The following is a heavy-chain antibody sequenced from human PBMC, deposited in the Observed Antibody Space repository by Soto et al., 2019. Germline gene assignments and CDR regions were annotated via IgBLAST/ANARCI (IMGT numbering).Heavy chain of an antibody. V-gene: IGHV3-23*01. J-gene: IGHJ4*02. D-gene: IGHD6-13*01. CDR3: AKDPKGSSWYSFDY. CDR2: IGGSGRST. CDR1: GFSFNIYA. Sequence: GGSLRLSCAASGFSFNIYAMSWVRQAPGKGLEYVSTIGGSGRSTYYAASVKGRFTISRDNSKNTLYLQMNSLRAEDTAVYYCAKDPKGSSWYSFDYWGQGTLVTVSS.